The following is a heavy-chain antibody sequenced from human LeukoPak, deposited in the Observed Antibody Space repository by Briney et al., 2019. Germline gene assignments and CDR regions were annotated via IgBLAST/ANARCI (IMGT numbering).Heavy chain of an antibody. D-gene: IGHD2-2*01. CDR3: AKASRASCYSSLDY. Sequence: GGSLRLSCAASGFTFTTYAMSWVRQAPGKGLEWVSVISDSGDSTYYADSVRGRFAISRDNSKNTLYLQMNSLRAEDTAVYYCAKASRASCYSSLDYWGQGTLVTVSS. V-gene: IGHV3-23*01. J-gene: IGHJ4*02. CDR2: ISDSGDST. CDR1: GFTFTTYA.